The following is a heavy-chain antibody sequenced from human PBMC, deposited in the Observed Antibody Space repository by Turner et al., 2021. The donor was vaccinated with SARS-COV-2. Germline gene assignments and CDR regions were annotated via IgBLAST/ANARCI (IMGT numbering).Heavy chain of an antibody. CDR3: SRHQGSASGYDHGMNV. J-gene: IGHJ6*02. CDR2: FYKIVSI. D-gene: IGHD1-26*01. V-gene: IGHV4-59*08. Sequence: QVQLQESGPGLVRPSETLSLTGTVSGGSISSKSWSWIRQSPGRGLEWIVYFYKIVSIDYHPPLRSRVTISVDTSKNQLSLNLISVTAADTALYYCSRHQGSASGYDHGMNVWGQGTAVIVSS. CDR1: GGSISSKS.